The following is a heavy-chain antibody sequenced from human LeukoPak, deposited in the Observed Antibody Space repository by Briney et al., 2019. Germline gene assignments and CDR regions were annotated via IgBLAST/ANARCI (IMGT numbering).Heavy chain of an antibody. Sequence: LSLTCAVYGGSFSGYYWSWIRNPPGKGLEWVSSITSSSTYTFYADSVKGRFTISRDNARNSLYLQMNSLRAEDTAVYYCAKEIYGDSTGGRFQHWGQGTLVTVSS. V-gene: IGHV3-11*05. CDR1: GGSFSGYY. J-gene: IGHJ1*01. D-gene: IGHD4-17*01. CDR3: AKEIYGDSTGGRFQH. CDR2: ITSSSTYT.